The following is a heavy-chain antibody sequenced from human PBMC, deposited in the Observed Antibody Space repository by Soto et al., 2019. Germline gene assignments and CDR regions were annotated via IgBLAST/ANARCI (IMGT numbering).Heavy chain of an antibody. Sequence: GGSLRLSCAISGFSVSSNYLSWVRQSPGKGLEWVSVHYSGGSTYYADSVQGRFTISRDKSNNTLYLQMRRVRAEDTAVYFCARHRHPRGTVGATSPLDPWGQGTQVTVSS. J-gene: IGHJ5*02. V-gene: IGHV3-53*01. D-gene: IGHD1-26*01. CDR2: HYSGGST. CDR3: ARHRHPRGTVGATSPLDP. CDR1: GFSVSSNY.